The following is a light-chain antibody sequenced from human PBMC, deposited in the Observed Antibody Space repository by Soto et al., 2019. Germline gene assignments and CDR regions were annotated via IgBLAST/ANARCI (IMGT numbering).Light chain of an antibody. CDR2: DAS. V-gene: IGKV1-5*01. CDR1: QSISRR. J-gene: IGKJ1*01. CDR3: QQYNSYPWT. Sequence: DLPMIQSPSALSASVGDRVTITCRASQSISRRLAWYQQKPGKAPKLLIYDASSLESGVPAGFSGSGSGTQFTLTISSLQPDDFATYYCQQYNSYPWTFGQGTRVEIK.